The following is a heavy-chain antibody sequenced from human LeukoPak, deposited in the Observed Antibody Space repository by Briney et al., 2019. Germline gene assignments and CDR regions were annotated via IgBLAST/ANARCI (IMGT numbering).Heavy chain of an antibody. CDR1: GYSISSGYY. CDR3: AREVAAAGINWFDP. CDR2: IYPSGST. D-gene: IGHD6-13*01. Sequence: PSETLSLTCTVSGYSISSGYYWGWIRQPPGKGLEWIGSIYPSGSTYYDPSLMSRVTVSVDTSKSQFSLRLSSVTAADTAVYYCAREVAAAGINWFDPWGQGTLVTVSS. J-gene: IGHJ5*02. V-gene: IGHV4-38-2*02.